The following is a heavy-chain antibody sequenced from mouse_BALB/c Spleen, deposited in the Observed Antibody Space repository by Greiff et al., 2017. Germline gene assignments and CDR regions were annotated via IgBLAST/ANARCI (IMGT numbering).Heavy chain of an antibody. Sequence: EVQLVESGGGLVQPGGSRKLSCAASGFTFSSFGMHWVRQAPEKGLEWVAYISSGSSTIYYADTVKGRFTISRDNPKNTLFLQMTSLRSEDTAMYYCVMITTTAFAYWGQGTLVTVSA. CDR3: VMITTTAFAY. CDR2: ISSGSSTI. J-gene: IGHJ3*01. V-gene: IGHV5-17*02. CDR1: GFTFSSFG. D-gene: IGHD2-4*01.